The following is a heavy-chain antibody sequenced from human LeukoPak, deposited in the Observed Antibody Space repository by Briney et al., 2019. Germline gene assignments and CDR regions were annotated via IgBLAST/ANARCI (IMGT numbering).Heavy chain of an antibody. CDR3: ARERPYCSSTSCYGTAFDP. CDR2: ISGSGGST. D-gene: IGHD2-2*01. CDR1: GFTFSSYA. J-gene: IGHJ5*02. V-gene: IGHV3-23*01. Sequence: GGSLRLSCAASGFTFSSYAMSWVRQAPGKGLEWVSAISGSGGSTYYADSVKGRFTISRDNSKNTLYLQMNSLRAEDTAVYYCARERPYCSSTSCYGTAFDPWGQGTLVTVSS.